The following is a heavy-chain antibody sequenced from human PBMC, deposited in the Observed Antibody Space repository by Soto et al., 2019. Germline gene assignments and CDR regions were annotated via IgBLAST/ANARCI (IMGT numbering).Heavy chain of an antibody. Sequence: ETLSLTCTVSGGSISSSSYYWGWIRQPPGKGLEWIGSIYYSGSTYYNPSLKSRVTISVDTSKNQFSLKLSSVTAADTAVYYCASPYMVRGVIIFDYWGQGTLVTVSS. CDR1: GGSISSSSYY. V-gene: IGHV4-39*01. D-gene: IGHD3-10*01. J-gene: IGHJ4*02. CDR2: IYYSGST. CDR3: ASPYMVRGVIIFDY.